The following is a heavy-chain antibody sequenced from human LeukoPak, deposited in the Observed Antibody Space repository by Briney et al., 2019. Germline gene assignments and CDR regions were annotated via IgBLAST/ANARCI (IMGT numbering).Heavy chain of an antibody. Sequence: SMKVSCKASGGTFSSYAISWVRQAPGQGLEWMGRIIPILGIANYAQKFQGRVTITADKSTSTAYMELSSLRSEDTAVYYCARGAYYYDSSADAFDIWGQGTMVTVSS. D-gene: IGHD3-22*01. CDR1: GGTFSSYA. V-gene: IGHV1-69*04. J-gene: IGHJ3*02. CDR3: ARGAYYYDSSADAFDI. CDR2: IIPILGIA.